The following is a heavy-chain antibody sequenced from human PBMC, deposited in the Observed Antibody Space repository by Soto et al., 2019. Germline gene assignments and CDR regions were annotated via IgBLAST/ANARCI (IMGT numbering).Heavy chain of an antibody. CDR1: GYIVTSFG. Sequence: QVQLVQSGAEVKKPGATVKVSCKASGYIVTSFGINWVRQAPGQGLEWMGCISEYGDSNYSEKLQDRVSQTTDTYTNTAYMELRSVGSGDKGVYSCARGGGAYDVWGHGKKITVSS. J-gene: IGHJ3*01. CDR3: ARGGGAYDV. CDR2: ISEYGDS. V-gene: IGHV1-18*01.